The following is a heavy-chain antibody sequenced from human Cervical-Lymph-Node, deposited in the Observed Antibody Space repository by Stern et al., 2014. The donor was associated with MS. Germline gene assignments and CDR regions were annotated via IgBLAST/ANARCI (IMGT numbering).Heavy chain of an antibody. CDR3: ARGGGLVGYFDY. CDR1: GDTFSSYD. CDR2: ITAVFGTT. D-gene: IGHD1-26*01. J-gene: IGHJ4*02. Sequence: DQLVESGAEVKKPGSSVKGSCKASGDTFSSYDINWVRQVPGQGLEWMVRITAVFGTTNYAQKFQGRVTITADKSTNTAYMELMTLRSEDTAVYYCARGGGLVGYFDYWGQGTLVSVSS. V-gene: IGHV1-69*06.